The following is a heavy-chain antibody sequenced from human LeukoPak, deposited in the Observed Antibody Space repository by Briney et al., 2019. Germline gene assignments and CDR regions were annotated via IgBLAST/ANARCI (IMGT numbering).Heavy chain of an antibody. CDR1: GGSISSYY. CDR2: TYYSGST. V-gene: IGHV4-59*01. CDR3: ARSSGYYFFDY. D-gene: IGHD3-22*01. Sequence: PSETLSLTCTVSGGSISSYYWSWIRQPPGKGLEWIGYTYYSGSTNYNPSLKSRVTISVDTSKNQFSLKLSSVTAADTAVYYCARSSGYYFFDYWGQGTLVTVSS. J-gene: IGHJ4*02.